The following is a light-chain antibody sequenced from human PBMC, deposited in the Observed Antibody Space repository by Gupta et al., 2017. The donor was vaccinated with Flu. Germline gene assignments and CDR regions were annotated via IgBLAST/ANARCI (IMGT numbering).Light chain of an antibody. CDR2: LGS. CDR1: QSRLHSNGYNY. V-gene: IGKV2-28*01. Sequence: DIVMTQSPLSLPVTPGEPASISCRSSQSRLHSNGYNYLDWYLQKPGQSPQLLIYLGSNRASGVPDRFSGSGSGTDFTLKISRVEADDVGVYYCMQALQTPFTFGHGTNVDIK. J-gene: IGKJ3*01. CDR3: MQALQTPFT.